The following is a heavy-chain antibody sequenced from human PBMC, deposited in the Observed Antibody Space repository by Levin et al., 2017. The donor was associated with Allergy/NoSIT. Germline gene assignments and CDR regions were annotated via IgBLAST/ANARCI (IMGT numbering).Heavy chain of an antibody. CDR2: ISSGGDLT. CDR1: GFPFSGHG. D-gene: IGHD2-21*01. CDR3: AKIGVIGQWYFDL. Sequence: AASVKVSCAASGFPFSGHGMSWVRQTPEKGLEWVSSISSGGDLTYYADSVKGRFTISRDNSMNTLYLQINSLRVEDTAVYYCAKIGVIGQWYFDLWGRGTLVTVSS. V-gene: IGHV3-23*01. J-gene: IGHJ2*01.